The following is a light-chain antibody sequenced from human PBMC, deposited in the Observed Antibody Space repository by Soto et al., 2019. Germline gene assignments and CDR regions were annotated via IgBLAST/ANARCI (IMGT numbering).Light chain of an antibody. CDR1: SSNIGSNT. CDR3: AAWDDSMNAWV. CDR2: SNN. J-gene: IGLJ3*02. V-gene: IGLV1-44*01. Sequence: QSVVTQPPSASETPGQRVTISCSGSSSNIGSNTVIWYQQLPGTAPKLLIYSNNKRPSGVPDRFSGSKSGTSASLAISGLQSEDEADYYCAAWDDSMNAWVFGGGTKLTVL.